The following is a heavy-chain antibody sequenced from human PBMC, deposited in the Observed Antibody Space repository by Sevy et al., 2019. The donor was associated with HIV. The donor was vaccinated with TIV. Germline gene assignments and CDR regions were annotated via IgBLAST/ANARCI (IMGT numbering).Heavy chain of an antibody. D-gene: IGHD6-19*01. CDR2: RSGSGGST. CDR3: AKEIAVAGTGQYYFDY. Sequence: GGSLRLSCAASGFTFSSYAMSWVRRAPGKGLEWVSGRSGSGGSTDYADSVKGRFTISRDNSKSTLYLQMDSLRAEDTAVYYCAKEIAVAGTGQYYFDYWGQGTLVTVSS. V-gene: IGHV3-23*01. CDR1: GFTFSSYA. J-gene: IGHJ4*02.